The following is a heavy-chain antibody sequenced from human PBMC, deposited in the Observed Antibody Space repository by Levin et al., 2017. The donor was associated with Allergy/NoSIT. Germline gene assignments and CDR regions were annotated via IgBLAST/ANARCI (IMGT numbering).Heavy chain of an antibody. CDR3: TKDDLFARGATYRYSGFDS. J-gene: IGHJ4*02. D-gene: IGHD3-10*01. Sequence: GESLKISCAASGFTFSSYAMSWVRQAPGKGLEWVSGIVDSGTNTYYADSVKGRFTISRDNSKNTLNLQMNSLRAEDTAMYYCTKDDLFARGATYRYSGFDSWGQGTLVTVSS. CDR2: IVDSGTNT. CDR1: GFTFSSYA. V-gene: IGHV3-23*01.